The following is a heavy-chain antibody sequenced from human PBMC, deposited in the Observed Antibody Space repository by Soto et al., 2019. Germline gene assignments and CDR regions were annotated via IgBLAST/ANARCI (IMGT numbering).Heavy chain of an antibody. J-gene: IGHJ5*02. V-gene: IGHV1-3*01. Sequence: QVQLVQSGAEVKKPGASVKVSCEASGYNFKTYSIHWVRQAPGHRLEWMGSINAGSGDTKYSPQFQGRVTIIRDTSATTAYMDLRNLRFEYTAVYYCARNRLLWYEDFDPWGQGTLVTVSS. D-gene: IGHD3-10*01. CDR1: GYNFKTYS. CDR3: ARNRLLWYEDFDP. CDR2: INAGSGDT.